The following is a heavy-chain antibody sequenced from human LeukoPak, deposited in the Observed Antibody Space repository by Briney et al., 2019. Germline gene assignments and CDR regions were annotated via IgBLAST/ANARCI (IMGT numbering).Heavy chain of an antibody. CDR2: IIPIFGTA. D-gene: IGHD6-19*01. J-gene: IGHJ6*02. V-gene: IGHV1-69*13. CDR3: AREVDGIAVAGIFPSYYYYGMDV. Sequence: GASVKVSCKASGYTFTHYAISWVRQAPGQGLEWMGGIIPIFGTANYAQKFQGRVTITADESTSTAYMELSSLRSEDTAVYYCAREVDGIAVAGIFPSYYYYGMDVWGQGTTVTVSS. CDR1: GYTFTHYA.